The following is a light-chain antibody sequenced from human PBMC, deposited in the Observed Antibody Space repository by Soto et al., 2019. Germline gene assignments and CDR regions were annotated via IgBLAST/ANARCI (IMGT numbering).Light chain of an antibody. CDR3: SSYTSSSTLPYV. CDR1: SSDVGGYNY. V-gene: IGLV2-14*01. Sequence: QSALTQPASVSGSPGQSITISCTGTSSDVGGYNYVSWYQQHPGKAPKLMIYDVSNRPSGVSNRFSGSKSGNTASLTTSGLQADDEADYYCSSYTSSSTLPYVFGTGTKLTVL. CDR2: DVS. J-gene: IGLJ1*01.